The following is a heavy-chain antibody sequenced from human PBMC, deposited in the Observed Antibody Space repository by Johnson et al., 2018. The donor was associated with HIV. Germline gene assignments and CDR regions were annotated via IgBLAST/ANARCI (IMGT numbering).Heavy chain of an antibody. D-gene: IGHD4-17*01. J-gene: IGHJ3*02. V-gene: IGHV3-NL1*01. CDR3: AKEGSRGTVTQAPDAFDI. CDR1: GFTFSSYG. Sequence: QVQLVESGGGLIQPGGSLRLSCAASGFTFSSYGMHWVRQAPGKGLEWVSVIHSGGSTYYADSVEGRFTISRDNSKNTVLLQMNSLRVEDTAVYYCAKEGSRGTVTQAPDAFDIWGQGTVVTVSS. CDR2: IHSGGST.